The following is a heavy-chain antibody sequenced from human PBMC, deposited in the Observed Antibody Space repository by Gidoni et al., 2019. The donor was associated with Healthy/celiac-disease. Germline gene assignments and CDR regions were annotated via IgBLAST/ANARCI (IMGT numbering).Heavy chain of an antibody. J-gene: IGHJ6*02. D-gene: IGHD3-10*01. CDR2: IYSGGSK. CDR3: ARDPGYYYYYGMDV. V-gene: IGHV3-66*01. CDR1: GFTVSSNY. Sequence: EVQLVESGGGLVQPGGSLRLSCAASGFTVSSNYMCWVRQAPGKGLEWVSVIYSGGSKYYADSVKGRFTISRDNSKNTLYLQMNSLRAEDTAVYYCARDPGYYYYYGMDVWGQGTTVTVSS.